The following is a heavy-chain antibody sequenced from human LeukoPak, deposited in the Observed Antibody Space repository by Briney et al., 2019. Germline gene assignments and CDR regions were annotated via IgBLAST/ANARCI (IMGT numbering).Heavy chain of an antibody. CDR3: ARGRVKRSIAAAGQQIFDY. Sequence: ASVKVSCKASGYTFTSYDINWVRQATGQGLEWMGWMNPNSGNTGYAQKFQGRVTMTRNTSISTAYMELSSLRSEDTAVYYCARGRVKRSIAAAGQQIFDYWGQGTLVTVSS. CDR1: GYTFTSYD. D-gene: IGHD6-13*01. CDR2: MNPNSGNT. J-gene: IGHJ4*02. V-gene: IGHV1-8*01.